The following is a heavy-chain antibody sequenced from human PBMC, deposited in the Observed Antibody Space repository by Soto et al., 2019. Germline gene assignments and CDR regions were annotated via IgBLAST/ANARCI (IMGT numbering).Heavy chain of an antibody. D-gene: IGHD2-2*01. Sequence: GGSLRLSCAGSGFTFSRFPMSWFRQAPGKGLEWVAGINGGGSSTYYADSVKGRFTISRDNSKNTLYLQMNSLRAEDTAVYYCAKDTVPVATPWFDPWGQGTLVTVSS. V-gene: IGHV3-23*01. CDR3: AKDTVPVATPWFDP. CDR1: GFTFSRFP. CDR2: INGGGSST. J-gene: IGHJ5*02.